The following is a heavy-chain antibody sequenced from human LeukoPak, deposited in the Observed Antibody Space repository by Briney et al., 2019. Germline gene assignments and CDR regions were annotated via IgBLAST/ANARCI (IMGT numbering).Heavy chain of an antibody. CDR2: INHSGST. J-gene: IGHJ6*02. D-gene: IGHD3-10*01. Sequence: PSETLSLTCAVYGGSFSGYYWSWIRQPPGKGLEWIGEINHSGSTNYNPSLKSRVTISVDMSKNQFSLKLSSVTAADTAVYYCARGSGSSYYYYYGMDVWGQGTTVTVSS. CDR3: ARGSGSSYYYYYGMDV. V-gene: IGHV4-34*01. CDR1: GGSFSGYY.